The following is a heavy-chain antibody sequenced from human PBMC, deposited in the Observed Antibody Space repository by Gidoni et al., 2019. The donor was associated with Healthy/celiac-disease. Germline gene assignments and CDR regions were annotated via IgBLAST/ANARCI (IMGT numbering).Heavy chain of an antibody. CDR1: GGTFSSYA. Sequence: QVQLVQSGAEVKKPGSSVKVSCKASGGTFSSYAISWLRQAPGQGLAWMGGIIPIFGTANDAQKFQGRVTITADESTSTAYMELSSLRSEDTAVYYCARSIAARPGPFGYWGQGTLVTVSS. D-gene: IGHD6-6*01. CDR2: IIPIFGTA. V-gene: IGHV1-69*01. J-gene: IGHJ4*02. CDR3: ARSIAARPGPFGY.